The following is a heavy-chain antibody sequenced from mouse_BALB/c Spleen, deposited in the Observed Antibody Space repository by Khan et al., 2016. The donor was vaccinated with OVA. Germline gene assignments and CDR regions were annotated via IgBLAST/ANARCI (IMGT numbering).Heavy chain of an antibody. CDR1: GYSFTSYY. D-gene: IGHD2-4*01. CDR2: IDPFSGDT. J-gene: IGHJ3*01. CDR3: AGHDYVGWFTY. V-gene: IGHV1S135*01. Sequence: VQLKQSGPELMKPGASVKISCKASGYSFTSYYIHWVTQSPGKSLEWIGYIDPFSGDTTYNQKFKGKATLTVDKSSSTAYILLSNLTSEDSAVEYCAGHDYVGWFTYWGQGTLVTVSA.